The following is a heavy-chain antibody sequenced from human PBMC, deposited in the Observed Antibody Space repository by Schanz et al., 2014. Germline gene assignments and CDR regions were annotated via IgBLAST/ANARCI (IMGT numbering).Heavy chain of an antibody. V-gene: IGHV3-7*01. D-gene: IGHD5-18*01. CDR2: IKEDGSQK. J-gene: IGHJ4*02. CDR1: GFTVSAYS. CDR3: ARVSGYSSYFDY. Sequence: EVQLEVSGGGLVQPGGSLRLSCSGFTVSAYSANWVRQAPGKGLEWVATIKEDGSQKYYLDSVKGRFTISRDNAKNSLYLQMNSLRDEDTAVYYCARVSGYSSYFDYWGQGTRVTVSS.